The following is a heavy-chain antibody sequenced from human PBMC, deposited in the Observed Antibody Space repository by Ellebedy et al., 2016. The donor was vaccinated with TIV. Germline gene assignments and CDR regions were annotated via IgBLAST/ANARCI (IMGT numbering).Heavy chain of an antibody. V-gene: IGHV4-34*12. CDR3: TKHHPGGFGFFDP. J-gene: IGHJ5*02. D-gene: IGHD3-10*01. Sequence: MPSETLSLTCTVSGDSISSYCWSWIRQPPGKGLEWIGEVIHSGGTNYNPSLKSRVTVSVDTSKKQFSLKLTSVTAADTAVYYCTKHHPGGFGFFDPWGQGTLVTVSS. CDR1: GDSISSYC. CDR2: VIHSGGT.